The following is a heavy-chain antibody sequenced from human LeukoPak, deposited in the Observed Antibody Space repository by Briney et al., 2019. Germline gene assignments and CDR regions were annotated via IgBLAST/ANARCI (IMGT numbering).Heavy chain of an antibody. CDR2: ITPNSGDT. D-gene: IGHD4-11*01. CDR1: GYASTGYY. V-gene: IGHV1-2*02. J-gene: IGHJ5*02. Sequence: GASVKVSCKASGYASTGYYIHGVREAPGHGLGWMGWITPNSGDTTYAQMFQGRVTMARATSISTASRGLGRLRFGARAVVTWARGRYGNYEGSWFDPWGQGTLVTVSS. CDR3: ARGRYGNYEGSWFDP.